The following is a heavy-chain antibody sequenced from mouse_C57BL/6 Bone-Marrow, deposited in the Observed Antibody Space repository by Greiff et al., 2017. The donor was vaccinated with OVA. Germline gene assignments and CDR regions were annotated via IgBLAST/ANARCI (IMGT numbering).Heavy chain of an antibody. CDR3: ARDDPAWFAY. V-gene: IGHV1-82*01. CDR1: GYAFSSSW. Sequence: VQLQQSGPELVKPGASVKISCKASGYAFSSSWMNWVKQRPGKGLEWIGRIYPGDGDTNYNGKFKGKATLTADKSSSTAYMQLSSLTSEDSAVYFCARDDPAWFAYWGKGTLVTVSA. J-gene: IGHJ3*01. CDR2: IYPGDGDT.